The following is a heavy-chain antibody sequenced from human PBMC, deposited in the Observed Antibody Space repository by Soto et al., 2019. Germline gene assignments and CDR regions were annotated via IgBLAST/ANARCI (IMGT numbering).Heavy chain of an antibody. CDR1: GVSIRSGGYY. Sequence: ASATLSLTGTVSGVSIRSGGYYWSWIRQPPGKGLEWIGYIYYSGSTYYNPSLKSRVTISVDTSKNQFSLKLSSVTAADTAVYYCARDDAFDIWGQGTMVTVSS. CDR3: ARDDAFDI. V-gene: IGHV4-30-4*01. J-gene: IGHJ3*02. CDR2: IYYSGST.